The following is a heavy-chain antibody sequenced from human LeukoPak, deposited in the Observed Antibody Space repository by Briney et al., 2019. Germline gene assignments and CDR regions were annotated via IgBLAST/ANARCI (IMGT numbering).Heavy chain of an antibody. CDR1: GYTFTSYD. CDR2: VNPNSGNT. V-gene: IGHV1-8*01. CDR3: ARGSTPPYYDFWSGYFSYGMDV. D-gene: IGHD3-3*01. J-gene: IGHJ6*02. Sequence: ASVKVSCKASGYTFTSYDINWVRQATGQGLEWMGWVNPNSGNTGYAQKFQGRVTMTRNTSISTAYMELSSLRSEDTAVYYCARGSTPPYYDFWSGYFSYGMDVWGQGTTVTVSS.